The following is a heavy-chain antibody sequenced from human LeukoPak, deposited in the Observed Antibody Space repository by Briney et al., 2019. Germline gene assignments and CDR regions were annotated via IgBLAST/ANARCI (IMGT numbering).Heavy chain of an antibody. D-gene: IGHD4-17*01. CDR2: MYYSGTS. CDR3: ARSNDYESLFDY. V-gene: IGHV4-61*01. J-gene: IGHJ4*02. CDR1: GASVSSGSYY. Sequence: PSETLSLTCTVSGASVSSGSYYWSWIRQPPGKGLEWIGYMYYSGTSNYNPSLKSRVTISVDTSKNQFSLKLSSVTAADTAVYYCARSNDYESLFDYWGQGTLVTVSS.